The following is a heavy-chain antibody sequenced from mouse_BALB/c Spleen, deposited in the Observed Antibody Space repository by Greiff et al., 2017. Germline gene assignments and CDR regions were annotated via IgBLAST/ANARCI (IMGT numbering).Heavy chain of an antibody. CDR3: TRSGVGRNYFDY. Sequence: VQLQQSGAELVRPGSSVKMSCKASGYSFTSYWMHWVKQRPGQGLEWIGAIYPGNSDTSYNQKFKGKAKLTAVTSASTAYMELSSLTNEDSAVYYCTRSGVGRNYFDYWGQGTTLTVSS. CDR1: GYSFTSYW. J-gene: IGHJ2*01. CDR2: IYPGNSDT. V-gene: IGHV1-5*01. D-gene: IGHD1-1*02.